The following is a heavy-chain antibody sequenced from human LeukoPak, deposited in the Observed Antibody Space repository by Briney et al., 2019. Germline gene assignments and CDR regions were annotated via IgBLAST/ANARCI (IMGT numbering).Heavy chain of an antibody. CDR3: ARGLGYCSGGSCYVERGGFDP. CDR2: ISSSSSYI. D-gene: IGHD2-15*01. Sequence: PGGSLRLSCAASGFTFSVYSMNWVRQAPGKGLEWVSSISSSSSYIYYADSVKGRFTISRDNAKNSLYLQMNSLRAEDTAVYYCARGLGYCSGGSCYVERGGFDPWGQGTLVTVS. V-gene: IGHV3-21*01. J-gene: IGHJ5*02. CDR1: GFTFSVYS.